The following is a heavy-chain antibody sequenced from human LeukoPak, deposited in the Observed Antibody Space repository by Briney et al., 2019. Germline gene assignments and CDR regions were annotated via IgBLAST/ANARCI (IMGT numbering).Heavy chain of an antibody. D-gene: IGHD3-10*01. CDR2: IYYSRSA. CDR3: ARSYGSENYFDY. V-gene: IGHV4-59*01. CDR1: GDSISSYY. J-gene: IGHJ4*02. Sequence: SETLSLTCTVSGDSISSYYWSWIRQPPGKGLEWIGYIYYSRSANYNPSLKSRVTISVDTSKHQFSLKLSSVTAADTAVYYCARSYGSENYFDYWGQGTLVSVS.